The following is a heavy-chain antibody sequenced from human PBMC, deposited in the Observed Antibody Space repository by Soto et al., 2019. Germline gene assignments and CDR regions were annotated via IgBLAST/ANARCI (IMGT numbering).Heavy chain of an antibody. CDR3: ARAMSITGTIDAFDI. Sequence: QVQLQESGPGLVKPSQTLSLTCTVSGGSISSGGYYWSWIRQHPGKGLEWIGYIYYSGSTYYNPSLKSLVTIAVDTSKNHVSLNLSSVTAADTAVYYCARAMSITGTIDAFDIWCQGTMVTVSS. D-gene: IGHD1-20*01. CDR2: IYYSGST. J-gene: IGHJ3*02. V-gene: IGHV4-31*01. CDR1: GGSISSGGYY.